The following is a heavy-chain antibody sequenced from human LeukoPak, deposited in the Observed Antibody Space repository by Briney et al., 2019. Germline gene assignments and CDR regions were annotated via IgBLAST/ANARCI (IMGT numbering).Heavy chain of an antibody. Sequence: PGGSLRLSCAASGFTVSSNYMSWVRQAPGKGLEWVSVIYSGGSTYYADSVKGRLTISRDNSKNTLYLQMNSLRAEDTAVYYCARTVYDYVWGSYRYSQFDYWGQGTLVTVSS. CDR1: GFTVSSNY. D-gene: IGHD3-16*02. CDR2: IYSGGST. J-gene: IGHJ4*02. CDR3: ARTVYDYVWGSYRYSQFDY. V-gene: IGHV3-53*01.